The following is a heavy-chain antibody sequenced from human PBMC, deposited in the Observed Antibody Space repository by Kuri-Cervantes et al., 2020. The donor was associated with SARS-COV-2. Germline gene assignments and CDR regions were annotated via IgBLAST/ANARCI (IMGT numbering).Heavy chain of an antibody. D-gene: IGHD3-3*01. CDR2: IYYSGST. J-gene: IGHJ4*02. CDR3: ARDRAIFGVVTGFDY. V-gene: IGHV4-61*01. Sequence: SETLSLTCTVSGGSVSSGSYYWSWIRQPPGKGLEWIGYIYYSGSTNYNPSLKSRVTISVDTSKNQFSLKLSSVTAADTAVYYCARDRAIFGVVTGFDYWGQGTRVTVSS. CDR1: GGSVSSGSYY.